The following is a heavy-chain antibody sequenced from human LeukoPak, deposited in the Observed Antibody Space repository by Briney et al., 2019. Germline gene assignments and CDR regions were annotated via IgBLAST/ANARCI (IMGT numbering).Heavy chain of an antibody. J-gene: IGHJ4*02. V-gene: IGHV1-2*02. D-gene: IGHD5/OR15-5a*01. Sequence: ASVKVSCKASGYTFIGYYLHWVRQAPGQRLEWMGWINPTSGGTNYAQKFQDRVTMTRDTSINTAYMELSRLTSDDTAVYYCARLVGLSTTASYWGQGTLVIVSS. CDR3: ARLVGLSTTASY. CDR1: GYTFIGYY. CDR2: INPTSGGT.